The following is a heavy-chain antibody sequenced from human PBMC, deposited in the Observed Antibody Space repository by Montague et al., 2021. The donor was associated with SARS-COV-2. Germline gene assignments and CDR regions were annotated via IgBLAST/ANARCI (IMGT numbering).Heavy chain of an antibody. V-gene: IGHV3-74*01. D-gene: IGHD3-22*01. J-gene: IGHJ2*01. CDR1: GSTFSSYW. CDR3: VRTFYDSSGYYYVWYFDL. Sequence: SLRLSCAASGSTFSSYWMDWVRRPPGKGLVWVSRINSDGSSTNYADSVKGRFTISRDNAKNTLYLQMNSLRAEDTAVYYCVRTFYDSSGYYYVWYFDLWGRGTLVTVSS. CDR2: INSDGSST.